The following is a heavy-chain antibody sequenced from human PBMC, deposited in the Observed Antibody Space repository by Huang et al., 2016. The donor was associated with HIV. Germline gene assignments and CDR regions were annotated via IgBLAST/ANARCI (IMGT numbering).Heavy chain of an antibody. D-gene: IGHD3-3*01. CDR3: MRGDYDFWSGHSGGADY. J-gene: IGHJ4*02. CDR2: ISGHNGDT. CDR1: CYKFILYV. V-gene: IGHV1-18*04. Sequence: QVQLVQSGPEVRKPGASVKVSCKASCYKFILYVMAWVRQAPGQGLEWMGWISGHNGDTSYAQKFQGRVTMTTDPSTTTAYMEMRSLRSDDTAVYFCMRGDYDFWSGHSGGADYWGQGTLVTVSS.